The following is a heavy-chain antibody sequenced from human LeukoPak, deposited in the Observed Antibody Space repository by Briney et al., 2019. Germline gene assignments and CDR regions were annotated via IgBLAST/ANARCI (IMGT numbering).Heavy chain of an antibody. CDR3: ARIRFYYDILTGYQFDY. V-gene: IGHV1-18*04. D-gene: IGHD3-9*01. J-gene: IGHJ4*02. CDR1: CYTFTSYG. Sequence: ASVKVSCKASCYTFTSYGISWVRQAPGQGLEWMGWISAYNGNTNYAQKLQGRVTMTTDTSTSTAYMELRSLRSDDTAVYYCARIRFYYDILTGYQFDYWGQGTLVTVSS. CDR2: ISAYNGNT.